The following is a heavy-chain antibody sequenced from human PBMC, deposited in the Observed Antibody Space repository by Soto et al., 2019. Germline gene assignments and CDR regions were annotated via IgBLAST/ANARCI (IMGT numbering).Heavy chain of an antibody. J-gene: IGHJ4*02. CDR2: INHSGST. CDR3: ARGKVGAPLRTYFDY. D-gene: IGHD1-26*01. CDR1: GGSFSGFY. V-gene: IGHV4-34*01. Sequence: SETLSLTSAVYGGSFSGFYWSWIRQPPGKGLEWIGEINHSGSTNYNPSLKSRVTISVDTSKNQFSLKLSSVTAADTAVYYCARGKVGAPLRTYFDYWGQGTLVTVSS.